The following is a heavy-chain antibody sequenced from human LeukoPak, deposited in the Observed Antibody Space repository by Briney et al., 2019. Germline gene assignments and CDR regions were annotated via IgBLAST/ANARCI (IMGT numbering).Heavy chain of an antibody. CDR3: AKSIYYYDSSGYYTFDY. CDR1: GFTFDDYA. J-gene: IGHJ4*02. D-gene: IGHD3-22*01. V-gene: IGHV3-9*01. CDR2: ISWNSGSI. Sequence: GGSLRLSCAASGFTFDDYAMHWVRQAPGKGLEWVSGISWNSGSIGYADSVKGRFTISRDNAKNSLYLQMNSLRAEDTALYYCAKSIYYYDSSGYYTFDYWGQGTLVTVSS.